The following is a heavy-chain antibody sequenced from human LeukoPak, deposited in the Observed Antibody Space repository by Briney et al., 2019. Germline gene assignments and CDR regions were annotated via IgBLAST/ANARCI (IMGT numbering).Heavy chain of an antibody. CDR1: GFTVNTYI. D-gene: IGHD1-14*01. J-gene: IGHJ4*02. Sequence: PGGSLRLSCAASGFTVNTYIMHWVRQAPGKGLVWVSRLDTDEKITTYADSVKGRFTISRDNSKNTLYLEMNSLSPDDTAVYYCARGVEPLAANTLAYWGQGTLVTVSS. CDR2: LDTDEKIT. V-gene: IGHV3-74*01. CDR3: ARGVEPLAANTLAY.